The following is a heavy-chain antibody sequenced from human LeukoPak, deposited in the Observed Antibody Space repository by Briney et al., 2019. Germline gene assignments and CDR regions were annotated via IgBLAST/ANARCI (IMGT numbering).Heavy chain of an antibody. CDR2: IKQDGSEK. Sequence: PGGSLRLSCAASGFTFSSYWMSWVRQAPGKGLEWVANIKQDGSEKYYVDSVKGRFTISRDNAKNSLYLQMNSLRAEATAVYYCARDLLIAVATDDYWGQGTLVTVSS. CDR3: ARDLLIAVATDDY. J-gene: IGHJ4*02. V-gene: IGHV3-7*03. D-gene: IGHD6-19*01. CDR1: GFTFSSYW.